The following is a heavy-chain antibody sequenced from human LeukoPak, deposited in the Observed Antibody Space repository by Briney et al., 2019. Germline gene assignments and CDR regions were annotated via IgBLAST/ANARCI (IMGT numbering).Heavy chain of an antibody. J-gene: IGHJ4*02. CDR2: IYYSGST. CDR1: GGSISGSSYY. V-gene: IGHV4-39*01. D-gene: IGHD3-10*01. Sequence: PSETLSLTCTVSGGSISGSSYYWGWIRQPPGKGLEWIGSIYYSGSTYYSPSLKSRVTISVDTSKNQFSLKLNSVTATDTAVYYHARHYGPWGQGTLVTVSS. CDR3: ARHYGP.